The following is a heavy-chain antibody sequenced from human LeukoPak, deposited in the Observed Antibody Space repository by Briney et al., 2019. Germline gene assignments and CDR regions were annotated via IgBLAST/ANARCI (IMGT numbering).Heavy chain of an antibody. Sequence: ASVKVSCKASGGTFSSYAISWVRQAPGQGLEWMGWINPNSGGLNYAQKFQGRVTMTRDTSISTAYMELSRLRSDDTAVYYCARGGYTQWAFDIWGQGTMVTVSS. CDR2: INPNSGGL. CDR3: ARGGYTQWAFDI. V-gene: IGHV1-2*02. CDR1: GGTFSSYA. D-gene: IGHD3-16*02. J-gene: IGHJ3*02.